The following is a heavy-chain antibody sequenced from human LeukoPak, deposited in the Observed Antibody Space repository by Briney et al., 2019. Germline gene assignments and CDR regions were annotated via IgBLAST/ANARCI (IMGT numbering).Heavy chain of an antibody. J-gene: IGHJ6*01. CDR1: GFTFDDYA. CDR2: ISWHSAFI. D-gene: IGHD6-13*01. CDR3: AKDTAGKEGFSSYYYGMDV. V-gene: IGHV3-9*01. Sequence: GRSLRLSCAASGFTFDDYAMHWVRQTPGKGLEWVSGISWHSAFIGYADSVKGRFTISRDNAKDSLYLQMNSLRPEDTALYYCAKDTAGKEGFSSYYYGMDVWGQGTTVIVSS.